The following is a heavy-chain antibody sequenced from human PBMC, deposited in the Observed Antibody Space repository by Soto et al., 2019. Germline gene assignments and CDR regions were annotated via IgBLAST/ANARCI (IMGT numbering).Heavy chain of an antibody. CDR3: ARWGSGTNFYDRYAMDV. J-gene: IGHJ6*02. D-gene: IGHD5-12*01. Sequence: EVQLLESGGGLVQPGGSLRLSCSTSGLTFWNFAMAWVRQGPGKGLEWVSTVNDRGGSTYYADSVKGRFTISRDDSENTLHLQMSGLRADDTAMYYCARWGSGTNFYDRYAMDVWGQGTTVTVSS. CDR2: VNDRGGST. V-gene: IGHV3-23*01. CDR1: GLTFWNFA.